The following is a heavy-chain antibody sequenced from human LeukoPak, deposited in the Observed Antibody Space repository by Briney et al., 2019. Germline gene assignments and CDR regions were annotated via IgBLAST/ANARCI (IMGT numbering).Heavy chain of an antibody. CDR2: IYYSGSS. D-gene: IGHD4-23*01. V-gene: IGHV4-59*01. J-gene: IGHJ5*02. Sequence: SETLSLTCNVSGGSISGYHWSWIRQPPGKGLEWLGYIYYSGSSNYNPSLKSRVTISVDTSKNQFSLKLTSVTAADTAVYYCARGTTVVTPWFDPWGQGTLVTVSS. CDR3: ARGTTVVTPWFDP. CDR1: GGSISGYH.